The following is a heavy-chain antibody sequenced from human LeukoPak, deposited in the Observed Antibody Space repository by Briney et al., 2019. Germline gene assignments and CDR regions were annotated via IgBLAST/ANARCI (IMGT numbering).Heavy chain of an antibody. J-gene: IGHJ4*02. D-gene: IGHD3-10*01. Sequence: ASVKVSCKPSGYTFTDSYTHWVRQAPGVGLQWMGWISPNNGDTKYAEDFQDRVTMTRDTSINTAYMELTGLTPDDTAVYYCVRSPIGASACWGRGTLVTVSS. CDR1: GYTFTDSY. CDR3: VRSPIGASAC. CDR2: ISPNNGDT. V-gene: IGHV1-2*02.